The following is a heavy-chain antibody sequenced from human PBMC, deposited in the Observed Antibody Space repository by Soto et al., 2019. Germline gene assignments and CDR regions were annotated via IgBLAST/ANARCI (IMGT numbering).Heavy chain of an antibody. J-gene: IGHJ6*02. Sequence: EVQLLESGGGLVQPGGSLRLSCAASGFNFTNFAMSWVRQAPGKGLEWVSYIGGRDGTILYADSVKGRFAISRDNAKNTLYLQANSLRAEDTAVYYCTRGSYCDTSSCFLPNYSFAMDVWGRGTTVTVSS. V-gene: IGHV3-23*01. CDR2: IGGRDGTI. CDR1: GFNFTNFA. CDR3: TRGSYCDTSSCFLPNYSFAMDV. D-gene: IGHD2-2*01.